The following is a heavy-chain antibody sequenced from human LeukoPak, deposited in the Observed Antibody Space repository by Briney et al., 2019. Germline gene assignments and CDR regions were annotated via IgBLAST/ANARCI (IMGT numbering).Heavy chain of an antibody. Sequence: GGSLRLSCAASGLTFSSYSMNWVRQAPGKGLEWVSFISSSSSYIYYADSVKGRFTISRDNAKNSLYLQMNSLRAEDTAVYYCATEVVPGRKYYYGMDVWGQGTTVTVSS. CDR2: ISSSSSYI. V-gene: IGHV3-21*01. D-gene: IGHD2-2*01. CDR1: GLTFSSYS. J-gene: IGHJ6*02. CDR3: ATEVVPGRKYYYGMDV.